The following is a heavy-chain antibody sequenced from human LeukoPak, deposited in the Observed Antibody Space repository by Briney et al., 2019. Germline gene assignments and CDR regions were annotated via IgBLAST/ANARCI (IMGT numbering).Heavy chain of an antibody. CDR1: GGTFSSYA. J-gene: IGHJ3*02. CDR2: IIPIFGTA. D-gene: IGHD3-22*01. CDR3: ARDLYYYDSSGWRGGAFDI. V-gene: IGHV1-69*05. Sequence: ASVKVSCKASGGTFSSYAISWVRQAPGQGLEWMGRIIPIFGTANYAQKFQGRVTITTDESTSTAYMELSSLRSEDTAVYYCARDLYYYDSSGWRGGAFDIWGQGTMVTVSS.